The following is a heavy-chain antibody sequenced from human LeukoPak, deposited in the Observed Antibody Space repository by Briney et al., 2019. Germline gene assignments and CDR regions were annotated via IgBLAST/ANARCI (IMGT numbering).Heavy chain of an antibody. V-gene: IGHV3-30*02. Sequence: GGSLRLSCAASGFTFSSYGMHWVRQAPGKGLEWVAFIRYDGSNKYYADSVKGRFTISRDNSKNTLYLQMNSLRAEDTAVYYCARESSSSSCADYWGQGTLVTVSS. D-gene: IGHD6-6*01. J-gene: IGHJ4*02. CDR3: ARESSSSSCADY. CDR1: GFTFSSYG. CDR2: IRYDGSNK.